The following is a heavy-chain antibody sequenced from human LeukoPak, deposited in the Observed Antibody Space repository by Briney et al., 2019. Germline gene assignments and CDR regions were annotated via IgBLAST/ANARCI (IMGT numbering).Heavy chain of an antibody. CDR3: ARGNNRFDY. CDR2: ISTDGSSI. D-gene: IGHD1/OR15-1a*01. V-gene: IGHV3-74*01. J-gene: IGHJ4*02. Sequence: GGSLRLSCAASGFTFSSYSMNWVRQAPGKGLVWVSRISTDGSSISYADSVKGRLTISRDNADNTLNLQMNTLRAEDTAVYYCARGNNRFDYWGQGTLVTVSS. CDR1: GFTFSSYS.